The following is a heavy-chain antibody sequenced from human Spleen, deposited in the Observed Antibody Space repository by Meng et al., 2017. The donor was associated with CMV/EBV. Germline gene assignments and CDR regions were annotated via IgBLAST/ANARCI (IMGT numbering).Heavy chain of an antibody. CDR2: IYYSGST. J-gene: IGHJ2*01. CDR1: GGSLRSSDYY. V-gene: IGHV4-30-4*08. D-gene: IGHD6-6*01. Sequence: SETLSLTCTVSGGSLRSSDYYWTWIRQPPGKGLEWIGYIYYSGSTHYNSSLESRLTISVDTSRDQFSLKLISVTAADTAVYYCARSIGPRTLDWYFDLWGRGTLVTVSS. CDR3: ARSIGPRTLDWYFDL.